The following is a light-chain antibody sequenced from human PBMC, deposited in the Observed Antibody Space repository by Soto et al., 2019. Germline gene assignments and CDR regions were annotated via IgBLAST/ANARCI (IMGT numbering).Light chain of an antibody. Sequence: DIQMTQSPSSLSASVGDRVTITCRASQSISLYLNWYQQKPGKAPKLLIFGASSLQSGVPSRFSGGGSGTDSTLTISSLQPEDFATYYCQQSYSAPFTFGPGTKVDIK. CDR1: QSISLY. V-gene: IGKV1-39*01. CDR2: GAS. CDR3: QQSYSAPFT. J-gene: IGKJ3*01.